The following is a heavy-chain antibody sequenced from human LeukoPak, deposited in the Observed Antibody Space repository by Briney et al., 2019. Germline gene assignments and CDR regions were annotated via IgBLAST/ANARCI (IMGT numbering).Heavy chain of an antibody. Sequence: GGALRLSRAAPGLTLSSYAMSWVRQAPGKGLEWVSAISGSGGSTYYADSVKGRFTISRDNSKNTLYLQMNSLRAEDTAVYYCAKIRIGPYYYYGMDVWGQGTTVTVSS. J-gene: IGHJ6*02. V-gene: IGHV3-23*01. CDR2: ISGSGGST. D-gene: IGHD2-15*01. CDR3: AKIRIGPYYYYGMDV. CDR1: GLTLSSYA.